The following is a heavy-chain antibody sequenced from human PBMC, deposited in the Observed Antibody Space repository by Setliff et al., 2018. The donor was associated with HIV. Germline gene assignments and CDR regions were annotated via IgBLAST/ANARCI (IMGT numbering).Heavy chain of an antibody. CDR2: ISASKGNT. CDR3: ARDQGFWSGFTYNYYMDV. Sequence: ASVKVSRKASGYNFTSNGISWVRQAPGQGLEWMGRISASKGNTKYTQDFQGRVTMTTDTSTSTVYMELRSLRSDDTAVYYCARDQGFWSGFTYNYYMDVWGKGTTVTVS. V-gene: IGHV1-18*01. D-gene: IGHD3-3*01. CDR1: GYNFTSNG. J-gene: IGHJ6*03.